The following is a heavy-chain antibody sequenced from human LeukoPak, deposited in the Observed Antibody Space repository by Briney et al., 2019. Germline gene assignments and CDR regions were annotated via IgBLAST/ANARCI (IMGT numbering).Heavy chain of an antibody. CDR3: ASAREYCISTNCYEYFQH. CDR2: ISGSAGST. V-gene: IGHV3-23*01. D-gene: IGHD2-2*01. Sequence: GGSLRLSCAASGFTFSSYAMSWVRQAPGKGLEWVSAISGSAGSTYYADSVKGRFTISRDSSKNTLYLQMNSLRAEDTAVYYCASAREYCISTNCYEYFQHWGQGTLVTVSS. CDR1: GFTFSSYA. J-gene: IGHJ1*01.